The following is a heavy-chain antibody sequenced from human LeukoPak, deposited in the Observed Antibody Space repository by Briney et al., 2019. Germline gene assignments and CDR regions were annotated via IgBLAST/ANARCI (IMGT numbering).Heavy chain of an antibody. CDR3: APLELAAYGFDP. J-gene: IGHJ5*02. Sequence: GGSLRLSCAASGFTFSSYGMHRVRQAPGKGLEWVAFIRYDGSNKYYADSVKGRFTISRDNSKSTLYLQMNSLRAEDTAVYYCAPLELAAYGFDPWGQGTLVTVSS. D-gene: IGHD2-15*01. V-gene: IGHV3-30*02. CDR2: IRYDGSNK. CDR1: GFTFSSYG.